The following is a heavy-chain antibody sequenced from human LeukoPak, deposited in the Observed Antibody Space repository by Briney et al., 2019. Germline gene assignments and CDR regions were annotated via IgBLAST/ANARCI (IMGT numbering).Heavy chain of an antibody. CDR2: ISGSGGST. CDR3: AKDTQQLVLFYYYYGMDV. J-gene: IGHJ6*02. D-gene: IGHD6-13*01. Sequence: GGSLRLSCAASGFTFSSYAMSWVRQAPGKGLERVSAISGSGGSTYYADSVKGRFTISRDNSKNTLYLQMNSLRAEDTAVYYCAKDTQQLVLFYYYYGMDVCGQRTTVTVSS. CDR1: GFTFSSYA. V-gene: IGHV3-23*01.